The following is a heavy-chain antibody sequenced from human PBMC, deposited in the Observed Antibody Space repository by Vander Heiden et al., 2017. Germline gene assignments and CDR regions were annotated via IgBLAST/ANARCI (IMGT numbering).Heavy chain of an antibody. J-gene: IGHJ4*02. CDR2: ISGSGGST. CDR3: AKEPPLPDYGEPDY. V-gene: IGHV3-23*01. CDR1: VFTVSSYA. Sequence: VQLLDSGGGLVQSGGYLRLSCYDSVFTVSSYAMSWVRQAPGKGLEWVSAISGSGGSTYYADSVKGRFTISRDNSKNTLYLQMNSLRAEDTAVYYCAKEPPLPDYGEPDYWGQGTLVTVSS. D-gene: IGHD4-17*01.